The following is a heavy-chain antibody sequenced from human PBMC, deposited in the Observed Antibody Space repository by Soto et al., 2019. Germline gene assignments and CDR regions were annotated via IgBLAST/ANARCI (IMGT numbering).Heavy chain of an antibody. CDR3: ARPMTTVTNDAFDI. D-gene: IGHD4-17*01. J-gene: IGHJ3*02. CDR1: GYTFTGYE. CDR2: INPNSGGT. V-gene: IGHV1-2*04. Sequence: EASVKVSCKASGYTFTGYEMHWVRQAPGQGLEWMGWINPNSGGTNYAQKFQGWVTMTRDTSISTAYMELSRLRSDDTAVYYCARPMTTVTNDAFDIWGQGTMVTVSS.